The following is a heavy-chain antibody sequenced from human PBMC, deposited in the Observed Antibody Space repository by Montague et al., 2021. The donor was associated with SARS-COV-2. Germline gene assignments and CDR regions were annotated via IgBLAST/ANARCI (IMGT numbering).Heavy chain of an antibody. J-gene: IGHJ6*03. CDR2: INHGGNT. V-gene: IGHV4-34*01. Sequence: SETLSLTCAVHGGPFSGYYWNWIRQPPGKGLEWIGEINHGGNTNYNPSLKNRLAISVDTSKNQFSLKLTSVAATDTAVYYCARLRDGVVPSPILGIGPYFTYYYMDVWGKGTTVTVSS. CDR3: ARLRDGVVPSPILGIGPYFTYYYMDV. D-gene: IGHD2-15*01. CDR1: GGPFSGYY.